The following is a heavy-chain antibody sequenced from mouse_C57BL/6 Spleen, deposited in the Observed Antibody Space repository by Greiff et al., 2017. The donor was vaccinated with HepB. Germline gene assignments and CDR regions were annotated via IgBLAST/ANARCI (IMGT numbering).Heavy chain of an antibody. CDR2: IRNKANGYTT. Sequence: EVHLVESGGGLVQPGGSLSLSCAASGFTFTDYYMSWVRQPPGKALEWLGFIRNKANGYTTEYSASVKGRFTISRDNSQSILYLQMNALRAEDSATYYCARYNGSSSYYFDYWGQGTTLTVSS. D-gene: IGHD1-1*01. CDR1: GFTFTDYY. CDR3: ARYNGSSSYYFDY. V-gene: IGHV7-3*01. J-gene: IGHJ2*01.